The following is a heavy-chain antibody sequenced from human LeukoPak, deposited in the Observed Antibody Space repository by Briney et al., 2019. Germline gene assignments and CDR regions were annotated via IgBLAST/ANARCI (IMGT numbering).Heavy chain of an antibody. D-gene: IGHD5-18*01. CDR3: ATGTRGYSYEQDAFDI. J-gene: IGHJ3*02. V-gene: IGHV1-46*01. Sequence: ASVKVSCKASGYTFTSYYMHWVRQAPGQGPEWMGIINPSGGSTSYAQKFQGRVTMTRDMSTSTVYMELSSLRAEDTAVYYCATGTRGYSYEQDAFDIWGQGTMVTVSS. CDR1: GYTFTSYY. CDR2: INPSGGST.